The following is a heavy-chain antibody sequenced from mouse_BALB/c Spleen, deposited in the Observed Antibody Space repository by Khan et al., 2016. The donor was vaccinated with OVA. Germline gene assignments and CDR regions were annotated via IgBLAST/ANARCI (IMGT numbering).Heavy chain of an antibody. CDR3: ATAGNGDDFDY. CDR1: GFNIKDTH. J-gene: IGHJ2*01. V-gene: IGHV14-3*02. D-gene: IGHD4-1*01. Sequence: VRLQQSGAELVKPGASVKLSCTASGFNIKDTHMHWVKQRPEQGLEWIGRIDPANDNSKYDPMFQGKATITADTSSNTAYIHLSSLTSEETADYYCATAGNGDDFDYWGQGTTLTVSA. CDR2: IDPANDNS.